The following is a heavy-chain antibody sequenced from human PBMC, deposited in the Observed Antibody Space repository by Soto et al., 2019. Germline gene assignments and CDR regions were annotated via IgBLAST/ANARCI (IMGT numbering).Heavy chain of an antibody. D-gene: IGHD3-22*01. CDR3: ARLGDYYQTFDY. Sequence: SETLSLTCSVSGSPISSYYWSWFRQPPGQGLEWLGYVYYTGTTTYNPSLKSRLTISLYTSKTQFSLKLGSVTAADTAVYYCARLGDYYQTFDYWGQGALVTVSS. CDR2: VYYTGTT. CDR1: GSPISSYY. J-gene: IGHJ4*01. V-gene: IGHV4-59*08.